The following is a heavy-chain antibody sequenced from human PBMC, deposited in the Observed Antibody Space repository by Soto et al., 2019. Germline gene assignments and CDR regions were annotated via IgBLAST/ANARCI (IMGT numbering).Heavy chain of an antibody. CDR3: ARRGQYCGTFYTPLGF. J-gene: IGHJ4*02. D-gene: IGHD2-21*01. Sequence: QGASLTISCQACGYRFSDYWIGLVRPMPGRGLEWMGIIYPGDSDTRYSASFQGQVTISADKSISTTFLQWSSLKASDTAMYYCARRGQYCGTFYTPLGFWGQGTLVTVSS. CDR2: IYPGDSDT. CDR1: GYRFSDYW. V-gene: IGHV5-51*01.